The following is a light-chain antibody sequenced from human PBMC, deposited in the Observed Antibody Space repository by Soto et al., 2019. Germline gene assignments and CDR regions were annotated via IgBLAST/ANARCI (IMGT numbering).Light chain of an antibody. CDR3: QQYINWPPWT. V-gene: IGKV3-15*01. CDR2: GGS. J-gene: IGKJ1*01. CDR1: QSVSSN. Sequence: EIVMTQSPDTLSVSPGERATLSCRASQSVSSNLAWYQQKPGQSPRLLIYGGSTRVTGIPASFSGTGSGIWFTLSISSLQSEDFAVYYCQQYINWPPWTFGQGTTVEIK.